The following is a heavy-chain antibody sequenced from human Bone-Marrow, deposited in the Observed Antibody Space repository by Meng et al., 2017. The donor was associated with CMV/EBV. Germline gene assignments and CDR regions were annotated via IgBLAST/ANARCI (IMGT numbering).Heavy chain of an antibody. Sequence: SETLSLTCTVSGASISSYYWSWIRQPPGQGLEYIGHIYYTGSTNYNPSLKSRVSISINTSKNQFSLKLSSVTAADTAVYYCARYDFWSGNNWNETWGQGTRVTVSS. CDR2: IYYTGST. V-gene: IGHV4-59*01. CDR3: ARYDFWSGNNWNET. J-gene: IGHJ5*02. CDR1: GASISSYY. D-gene: IGHD3-3*01.